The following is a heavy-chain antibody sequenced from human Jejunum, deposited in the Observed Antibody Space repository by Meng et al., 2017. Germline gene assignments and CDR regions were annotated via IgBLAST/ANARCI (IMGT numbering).Heavy chain of an antibody. V-gene: IGHV1-69*01. J-gene: IGHJ4*02. CDR3: AREIGGYSYGYVDY. D-gene: IGHD5-18*01. Sequence: QVQLVQAGAEVKKPGSSVGVSCKASGGTLSSHAISWVRQAPGQGLEWMGEINPIFGTANYAQKFQGRVSITADESTSTAYMELSSLRSEDTAVYYCAREIGGYSYGYVDYWGQGTLVTVSS. CDR2: INPIFGTA. CDR1: GGTLSSHA.